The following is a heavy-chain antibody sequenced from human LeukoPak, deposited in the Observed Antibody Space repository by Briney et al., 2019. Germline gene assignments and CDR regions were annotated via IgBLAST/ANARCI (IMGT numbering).Heavy chain of an antibody. Sequence: GRSLRLTCAASGFTFSSYGMHWVRQAPGKGLEWVAVIWYDGSNKYYADSVKGRFTISRDNSKNTLYLQMNSLRAEDTAVYYCARDRSGFDLWGRGTLVTVSS. CDR2: IWYDGSNK. V-gene: IGHV3-33*01. CDR3: ARDRSGFDL. D-gene: IGHD1-26*01. J-gene: IGHJ2*01. CDR1: GFTFSSYG.